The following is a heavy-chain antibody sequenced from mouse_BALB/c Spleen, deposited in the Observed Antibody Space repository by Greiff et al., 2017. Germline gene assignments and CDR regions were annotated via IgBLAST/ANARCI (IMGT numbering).Heavy chain of an antibody. CDR1: GYTFTSYW. D-gene: IGHD4-1*01. Sequence: QVQLQQSGAELAKPGASVKMSCKASGYTFTSYWMYWVKQRPGQGLEWIGYINPSTGYTEYNQKFKDKATLTADKSSSTAYMQLSSLTSEDSAVYYCARGNWDPFAYWGQGTLVTVSA. CDR2: INPSTGYT. V-gene: IGHV1-7*01. CDR3: ARGNWDPFAY. J-gene: IGHJ3*01.